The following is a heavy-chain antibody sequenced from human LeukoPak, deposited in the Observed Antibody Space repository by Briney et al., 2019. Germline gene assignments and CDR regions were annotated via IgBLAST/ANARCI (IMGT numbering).Heavy chain of an antibody. D-gene: IGHD3-22*01. J-gene: IGHJ4*02. CDR3: ARDERYDSSGYPFDY. V-gene: IGHV1-2*02. Sequence: ASVKVSCKASGYSFTGYYMHWVRQAPGQGLEWMGWINPNSGDANYAQKFQGRVTMTRDTSISTAYMELSRLRSDDTAVYYCARDERYDSSGYPFDYWGQGTLVTVSS. CDR2: INPNSGDA. CDR1: GYSFTGYY.